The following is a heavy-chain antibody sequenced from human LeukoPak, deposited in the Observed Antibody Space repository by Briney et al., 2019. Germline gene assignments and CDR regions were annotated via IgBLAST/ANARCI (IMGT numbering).Heavy chain of an antibody. CDR3: ARDPAAAGHTLDY. CDR1: GFTFSSYA. D-gene: IGHD6-13*01. CDR2: ISYDGSNK. Sequence: GGSLRLSCAASGFTFSSYAMHWVRQAPGKGLEWVAVISYDGSNKYYADSVKGQFTISRDNSKNTLYLQMNSLRAEDTAVYYCARDPAAAGHTLDYWGQGTLVAVSS. V-gene: IGHV3-30*04. J-gene: IGHJ4*02.